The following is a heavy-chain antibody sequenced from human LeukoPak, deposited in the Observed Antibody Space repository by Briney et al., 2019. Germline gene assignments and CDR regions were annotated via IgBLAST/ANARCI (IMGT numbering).Heavy chain of an antibody. J-gene: IGHJ4*01. CDR3: ARVQQQLPSPDY. Sequence: ASVKVSCKASGYTSTSYGISWVRQAPGQGLEWMGWISAYNGNTNYAQKLQGRVTMTTDTSTSTAYMELRSLRSDDTAVYYCARVQQQLPSPDYWGQGTLVTVSS. CDR1: GYTSTSYG. V-gene: IGHV1-18*01. CDR2: ISAYNGNT. D-gene: IGHD6-13*01.